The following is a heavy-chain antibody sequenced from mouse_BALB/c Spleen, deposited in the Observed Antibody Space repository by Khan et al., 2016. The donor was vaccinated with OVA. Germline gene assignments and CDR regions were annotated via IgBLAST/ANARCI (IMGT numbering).Heavy chain of an antibody. J-gene: IGHJ4*01. CDR1: GYSITSDYA. Sequence: EVKLQESGPGLVKPSQSLSLTCTVTGYSITSDYAWNWIRQFPGNKLEWMGYISYSGSTTYNPSLKSRISIPRDTSTTQFFLQLKSVTTEDTATYYCASELGRYYAMDYWGQGTSVTVSS. D-gene: IGHD4-1*01. V-gene: IGHV3-2*02. CDR2: ISYSGST. CDR3: ASELGRYYAMDY.